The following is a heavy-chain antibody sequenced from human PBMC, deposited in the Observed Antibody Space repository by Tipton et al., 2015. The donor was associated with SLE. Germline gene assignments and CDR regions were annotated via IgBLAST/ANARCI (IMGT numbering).Heavy chain of an antibody. CDR3: ARGWYSGGSCYWALRFYFDY. D-gene: IGHD2-15*01. Sequence: TLSLTCAVYGGSFSGYYWSWIRQPPGKGLEWIGEINHSGSTNYNPSLKSRVTISVDTSKNQFSLKLSSVTAADTAVYYCARGWYSGGSCYWALRFYFDYWGQGTLVTVSS. J-gene: IGHJ4*02. V-gene: IGHV4-34*01. CDR1: GGSFSGYY. CDR2: INHSGST.